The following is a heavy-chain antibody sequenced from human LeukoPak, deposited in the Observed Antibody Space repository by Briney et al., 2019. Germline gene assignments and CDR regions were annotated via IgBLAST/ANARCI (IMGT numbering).Heavy chain of an antibody. CDR2: MSDSGGST. D-gene: IGHD3-10*01. V-gene: IGHV3-23*01. Sequence: GGSLRLSCAASGSTFSLYAMNWVRQAPGKGLEWVSGMSDSGGSTYYADSVKGRFTISRDNSKNTLYLQMNSLRAEDTAVYYCAKGPQLRGERYFDSWGQGTLVTVSS. CDR1: GSTFSLYA. CDR3: AKGPQLRGERYFDS. J-gene: IGHJ4*02.